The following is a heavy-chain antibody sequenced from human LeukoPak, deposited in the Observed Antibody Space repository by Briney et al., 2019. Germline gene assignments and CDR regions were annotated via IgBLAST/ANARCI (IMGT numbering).Heavy chain of an antibody. CDR3: ARDGRFWSGYHAFDL. Sequence: GGSLRLSCAASRFSFSSYWMSWVRQAPGKGLEWVANIKQEGSDKYYVDSVRGRFTISRDNAKRSLYLQMNSLRAEDTAVYYCARDGRFWSGYHAFDLWGQGTMVTVSS. J-gene: IGHJ3*01. CDR1: RFSFSSYW. D-gene: IGHD3-3*01. V-gene: IGHV3-7*01. CDR2: IKQEGSDK.